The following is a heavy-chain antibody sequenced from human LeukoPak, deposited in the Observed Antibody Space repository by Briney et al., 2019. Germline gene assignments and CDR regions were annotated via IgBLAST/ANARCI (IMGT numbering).Heavy chain of an antibody. D-gene: IGHD2-2*02. CDR2: ISYDGSNK. Sequence: GGSLRLSCAASGFTFSSYAMHWVRQAPGKGLEWVAVISYDGSNKYYADSVKGRFTISRDNAKNSLYLQMNSLRAEDTAVYYCARGGDCSSTSCYTDYWGQGTLVTVSS. V-gene: IGHV3-30-3*01. CDR3: ARGGDCSSTSCYTDY. J-gene: IGHJ4*02. CDR1: GFTFSSYA.